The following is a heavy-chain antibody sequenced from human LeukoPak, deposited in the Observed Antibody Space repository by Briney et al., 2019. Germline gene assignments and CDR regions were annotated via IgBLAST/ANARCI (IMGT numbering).Heavy chain of an antibody. CDR2: IYYSGST. D-gene: IGHD6-19*01. CDR3: ARHPTPYSSGWYLGYFDY. Sequence: SETLSLTCTVSGGSISSSSYYWGWIRQPPGKGLEWIGSIYYSGSTCYNPSLKSRVTISVDTSKNQFSLKLSSVTAADTAVYYCARHPTPYSSGWYLGYFDYWGQGTLVTVSS. V-gene: IGHV4-39*01. CDR1: GGSISSSSYY. J-gene: IGHJ4*02.